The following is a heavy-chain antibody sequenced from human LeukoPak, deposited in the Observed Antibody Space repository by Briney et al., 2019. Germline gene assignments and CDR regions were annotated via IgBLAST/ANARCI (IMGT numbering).Heavy chain of an antibody. J-gene: IGHJ4*02. CDR1: GYTFTDYY. D-gene: IGHD3-10*01. CDR2: INPNSGGT. V-gene: IGHV1-2*02. Sequence: ASVKVSCKASGYTFTDYYVHWVRQAPGQGLEWMGWINPNSGGTNYAQKFQGRVTMTRDTSINTAYMELRSLRSDDTAVYYCARSRRVGNGEYPDYWGQGTLVTVSS. CDR3: ARSRRVGNGEYPDY.